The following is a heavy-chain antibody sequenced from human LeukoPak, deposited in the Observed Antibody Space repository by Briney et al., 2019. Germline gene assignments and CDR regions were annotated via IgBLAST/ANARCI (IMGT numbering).Heavy chain of an antibody. CDR2: ISGSGGST. CDR3: AKFDRIGYCSGGSCYMGFDY. J-gene: IGHJ4*02. Sequence: GGSLRLSCAASGFTFSSYAMSWVRQAPGKGLEWVSAISGSGGSTYYADSVKGRFTISRDNSKNTLYLQMNSLRAEDTAVYYCAKFDRIGYCSGGSCYMGFDYWGQGTLVTVSS. V-gene: IGHV3-23*01. D-gene: IGHD2-15*01. CDR1: GFTFSSYA.